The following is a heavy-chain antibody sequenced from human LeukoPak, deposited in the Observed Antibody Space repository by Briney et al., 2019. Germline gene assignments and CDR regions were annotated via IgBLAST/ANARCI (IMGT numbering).Heavy chain of an antibody. CDR3: ARGHEPYYDSSGYCLDY. V-gene: IGHV1-46*01. Sequence: ASVKVSCKTSGYTFTSYYMHWMRQAPGQGFEWVGMINPNGGGTSSAQKFQGRVTLTRDTSTSTVYMDLSSLRSEDTAVYYCARGHEPYYDSSGYCLDYWGQGTLVTVSS. D-gene: IGHD3-22*01. CDR1: GYTFTSYY. CDR2: INPNGGGT. J-gene: IGHJ4*02.